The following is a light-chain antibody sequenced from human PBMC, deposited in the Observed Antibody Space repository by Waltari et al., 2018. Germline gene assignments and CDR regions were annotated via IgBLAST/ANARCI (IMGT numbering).Light chain of an antibody. CDR2: KDS. J-gene: IGLJ1*01. V-gene: IGLV3-25*03. CDR1: ALSNQY. Sequence: SYELAQPPSVSVSPGQTARITCSGDALSNQYAYWYQQKPGQAPVVVMYKDSERPSGIPERFSGSRSGTTVTLTISGVQAEDEADYHCQSADSSGTYVFGTGTKVTVL. CDR3: QSADSSGTYV.